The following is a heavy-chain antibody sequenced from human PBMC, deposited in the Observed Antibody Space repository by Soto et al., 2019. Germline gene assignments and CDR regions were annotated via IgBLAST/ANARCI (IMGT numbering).Heavy chain of an antibody. D-gene: IGHD3-3*02. CDR3: AREGRLAASIFHNWFDP. V-gene: IGHV6-1*01. J-gene: IGHJ5*02. Sequence: RPQPLSLTCAISGEGVSNNSAAWTWIKQSPSRGLEWLGRTYYRSKWFNNYALSVKGRITINPDTSKNQFPLQLSSVTPEDTAVYYCAREGRLAASIFHNWFDPWGQGTLVTVSS. CDR2: TYYRSKWFN. CDR1: GEGVSNNSAA.